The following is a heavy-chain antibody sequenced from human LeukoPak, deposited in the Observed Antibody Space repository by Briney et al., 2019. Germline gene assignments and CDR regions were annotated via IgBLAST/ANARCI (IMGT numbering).Heavy chain of an antibody. CDR1: GYTFTSYG. Sequence: ASVKVSCKASGYTFTSYGISWVRQAPGQGLEWMGWINTNTGNPSYAQGFFTGRYVFSLDTSASTAYLQINGLKADDTAVYYCGRDPKLGIRGYTYGYIDHWGQGTLLTVAS. D-gene: IGHD5-18*01. CDR3: GRDPKLGIRGYTYGYIDH. CDR2: INTNTGNP. V-gene: IGHV7-4-1*02. J-gene: IGHJ4*02.